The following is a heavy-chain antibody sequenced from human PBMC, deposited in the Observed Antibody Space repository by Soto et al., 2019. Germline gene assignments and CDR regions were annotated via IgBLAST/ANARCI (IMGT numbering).Heavy chain of an antibody. V-gene: IGHV3-21*01. J-gene: IGHJ6*02. CDR3: ARVLPCSSTSCYTDYYYAMDV. CDR2: ISTSSSYI. CDR1: GFTFSTYS. D-gene: IGHD2-2*02. Sequence: VQLVESGGGVVQPGRSLRLSCAASGFTFSTYSMNWVRQAPGKGLEWVSSISTSSSYIYYGDSVKGRFTTSRDNAKSSLYLQMSSLRAEDTAVYYCARVLPCSSTSCYTDYYYAMDVWGQGTTVTVSS.